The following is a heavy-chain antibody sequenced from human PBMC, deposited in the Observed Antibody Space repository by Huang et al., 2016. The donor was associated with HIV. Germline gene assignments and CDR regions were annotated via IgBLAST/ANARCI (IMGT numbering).Heavy chain of an antibody. J-gene: IGHJ6*02. CDR3: ATKADAMDV. CDR2: IRKDGSEK. D-gene: IGHD2-8*01. Sequence: LVESGGGLVRPGGSLRLSCAGSTVTFSAYWMTWVRQAPGKGLEWVASIRKDGSEKHYVDSVEGRFNSSRDNGKKLLFLEMRSLGVDDTAVYFCATKADAMDVWGQGTTVIVSS. V-gene: IGHV3-7*01. CDR1: TVTFSAYW.